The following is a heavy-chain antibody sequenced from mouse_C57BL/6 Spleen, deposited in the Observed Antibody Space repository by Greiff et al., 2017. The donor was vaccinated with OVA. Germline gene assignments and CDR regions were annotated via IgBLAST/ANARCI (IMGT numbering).Heavy chain of an antibody. V-gene: IGHV1-26*01. CDR3: ARNDYDEGDYYAMDY. J-gene: IGHJ4*01. Sequence: EVKLQQSGPELVKPGASVKISCKASGYTFTDYYMNWVKQSHGKSLEWIGDINPNNGGTSYNQKFKGKATLTVDKSSSTAYMELRSLTSEDSAVYYCARNDYDEGDYYAMDYWGQGTSVTVSS. CDR2: INPNNGGT. CDR1: GYTFTDYY. D-gene: IGHD2-4*01.